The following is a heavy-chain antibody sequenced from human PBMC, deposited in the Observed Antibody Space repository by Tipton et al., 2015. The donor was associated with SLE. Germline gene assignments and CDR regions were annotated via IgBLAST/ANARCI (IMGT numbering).Heavy chain of an antibody. D-gene: IGHD6-19*01. Sequence: TLSLTCTVSGDSINSDGYFWTWIRQPPGKGLEWIGYIYYSGSTYYNPSLQSRLTMSVDTSRNQFSLKLTSVTAADTAVYYCARGTVAHDHWGQGTLVTVSS. CDR2: IYYSGST. J-gene: IGHJ4*02. CDR1: GDSINSDGYF. CDR3: ARGTVAHDH. V-gene: IGHV4-31*03.